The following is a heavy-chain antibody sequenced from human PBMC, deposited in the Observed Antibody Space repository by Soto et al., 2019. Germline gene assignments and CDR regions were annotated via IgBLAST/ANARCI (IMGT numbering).Heavy chain of an antibody. CDR1: GGSISSYY. CDR3: ARRTKYDYIWGSYRYPFDY. V-gene: IGHV4-59*12. Sequence: SETLSLTYTVSGGSISSYYWSWIRQPPGKGLEWIGYIYYSGSTNYNPSLKSRVTISVDTSKNQFSLKLSSVTAADTAVYYCARRTKYDYIWGSYRYPFDYWGQGTLVTVSS. CDR2: IYYSGST. D-gene: IGHD3-16*02. J-gene: IGHJ4*02.